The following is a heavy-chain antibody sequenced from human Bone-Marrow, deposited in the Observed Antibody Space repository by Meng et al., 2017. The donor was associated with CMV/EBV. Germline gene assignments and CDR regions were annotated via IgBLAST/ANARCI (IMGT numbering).Heavy chain of an antibody. CDR3: VRDSLTVSRSWYWRWFDP. CDR1: GYTFTNYG. D-gene: IGHD6-13*01. J-gene: IGHJ5*02. CDR2: MSAYNVNT. Sequence: ASVKVSCKASGYTFTNYGIMWVRQAPGQGLEWMGWMSAYNVNTNYAQRVQGRVTMATDTSTSTAYMELRSLRSDDTASYYCVRDSLTVSRSWYWRWFDPWGQGTRVTGSS. V-gene: IGHV1-18*01.